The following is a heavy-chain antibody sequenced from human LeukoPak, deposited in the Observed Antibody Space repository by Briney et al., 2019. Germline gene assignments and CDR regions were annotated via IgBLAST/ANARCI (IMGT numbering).Heavy chain of an antibody. J-gene: IGHJ4*02. Sequence: SETLSLTCAVSGGSICSGSYYWSWIRQPAGKGLEWIGNIGNVNHSGGRTYYNPSLKSRVTISVDTSMNQFSLRLYSVSAADTAVYYCARAEGATTIDYWGQGTLVTVSS. CDR1: GGSICSGSYY. CDR2: IGNVNHSGGRT. D-gene: IGHD1-26*01. CDR3: ARAEGATTIDY. V-gene: IGHV4-39*07.